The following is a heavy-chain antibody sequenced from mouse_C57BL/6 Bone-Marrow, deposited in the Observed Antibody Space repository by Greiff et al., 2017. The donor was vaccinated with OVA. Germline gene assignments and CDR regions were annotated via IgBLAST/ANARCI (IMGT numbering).Heavy chain of an antibody. D-gene: IGHD1-1*01. J-gene: IGHJ1*03. CDR2: IYPRSGNT. Sequence: VQLQESGAELARPGASVKLSCKASGYTFTSYGISWVKQRTGQGLEWIGEIYPRSGNTYYNEKFKGKATLTADKSSSTAYMQLSSLTSEDSAVYYCAMRDGSSFWYFDVWGTGTTVTVSS. CDR3: AMRDGSSFWYFDV. V-gene: IGHV1-81*01. CDR1: GYTFTSYG.